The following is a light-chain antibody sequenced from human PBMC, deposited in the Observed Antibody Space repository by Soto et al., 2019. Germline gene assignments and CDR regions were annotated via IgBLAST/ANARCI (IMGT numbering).Light chain of an antibody. V-gene: IGKV1-9*01. CDR3: QQLNSFPLT. CDR2: AAS. Sequence: IQLTQSPSSLSAFVGDRVTITCRASQGIDSCLVWYQQIPGKAPKLLIYAASTLQSGVPSRFSGSGSGTDFTLTISSLQPEDCATYYCQQLNSFPLTFGGGTKVEIK. J-gene: IGKJ4*01. CDR1: QGIDSC.